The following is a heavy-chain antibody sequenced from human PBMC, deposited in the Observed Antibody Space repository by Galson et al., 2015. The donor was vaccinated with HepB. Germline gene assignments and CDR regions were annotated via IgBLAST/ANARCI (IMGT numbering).Heavy chain of an antibody. CDR1: GFTLGAYA. CDR2: IRSKAYSGTT. D-gene: IGHD1-26*01. J-gene: IGHJ4*02. V-gene: IGHV3-49*04. CDR3: TRGRTKWETSPYYFDS. Sequence: SLRLSCAASGFTLGAYAMTWVRQAPGKGLEWVGFIRSKAYSGTTEYAASVNGRFSISRDDSKRIAYLQMNSLKTEDTAVYYCTRGRTKWETSPYYFDSWGQGTLVTVSS.